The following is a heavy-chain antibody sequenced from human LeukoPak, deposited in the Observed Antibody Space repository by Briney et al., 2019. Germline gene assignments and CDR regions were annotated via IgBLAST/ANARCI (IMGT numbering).Heavy chain of an antibody. Sequence: PSETLSLTCTVSGGSISSYYWTWIRQSPGMGLEWIGEIIHSGSTNYNPSLTSRVTISVDTSKKQFSLELSSVTAADTAVYYCARGILVTVYAAFDWWGQGTLVTVSS. J-gene: IGHJ4*02. CDR2: IIHSGST. CDR1: GGSISSYY. CDR3: ARGILVTVYAAFDW. V-gene: IGHV4-34*01. D-gene: IGHD2-8*01.